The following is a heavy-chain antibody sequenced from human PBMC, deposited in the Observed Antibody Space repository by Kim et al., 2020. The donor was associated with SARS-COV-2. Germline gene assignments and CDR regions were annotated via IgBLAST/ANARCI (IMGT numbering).Heavy chain of an antibody. D-gene: IGHD3-9*01. Sequence: SETLSLTCTVSGGTISSYYWSWIRQPPGKGLEWIGYIYYSGSTNYNPSLMSRVTISVDTSKNQFSLKLSSVTAADTAVYYFARQVYYDILTGRRYYYGM. J-gene: IGHJ6*01. V-gene: IGHV4-59*08. CDR3: ARQVYYDILTGRRYYYGM. CDR2: IYYSGST. CDR1: GGTISSYY.